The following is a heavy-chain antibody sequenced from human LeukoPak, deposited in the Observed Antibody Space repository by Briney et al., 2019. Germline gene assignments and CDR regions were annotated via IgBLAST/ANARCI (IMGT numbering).Heavy chain of an antibody. CDR1: GFTVSNIY. Sequence: GGSLRLSCAASGFTVSNIYMSWVRQAPGKGLEWVSIIYSGGDTYYADSVKGRFTISRDNSKNTMSLQMNSLRADDTAVYYCVSHSDSLTSYCFDYWGQGTLVTVSS. D-gene: IGHD3-9*01. CDR3: VSHSDSLTSYCFDY. J-gene: IGHJ4*02. CDR2: IYSGGDT. V-gene: IGHV3-53*01.